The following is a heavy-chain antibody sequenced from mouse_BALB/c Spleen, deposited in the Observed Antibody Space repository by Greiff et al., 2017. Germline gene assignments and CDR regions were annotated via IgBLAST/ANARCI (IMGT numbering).Heavy chain of an antibody. D-gene: IGHD1-1*01. V-gene: IGHV1-69*01. Sequence: VQLQQSGAELVMPGASVKMSCKASGYTFTDYWMHWVKQRPGQGLEWIGAIDTSDSYTSYNQKFKGKATLTVDESSSTAYMQLSSLTSEDSAVYYCASYGSRNWYFDVWGAGTTVTVSS. CDR2: IDTSDSYT. CDR1: GYTFTDYW. J-gene: IGHJ1*01. CDR3: ASYGSRNWYFDV.